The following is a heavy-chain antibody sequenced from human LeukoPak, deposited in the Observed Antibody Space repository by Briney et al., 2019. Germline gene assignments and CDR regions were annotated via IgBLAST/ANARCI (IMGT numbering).Heavy chain of an antibody. D-gene: IGHD6-13*01. CDR2: IYNSGST. CDR3: ARGVVAAAGRTFDF. J-gene: IGHJ4*02. CDR1: GDSFSYFY. Sequence: SETVSLPCTVPGDSFSYFYWSWIRQPPGKGLEWIGYIYNSGSTSYNPSLKSRVTISLDTSQNQFSLKLSSLTAADTAVYYCARGVVAAAGRTFDFWGQGTLVTVPS. V-gene: IGHV4-59*01.